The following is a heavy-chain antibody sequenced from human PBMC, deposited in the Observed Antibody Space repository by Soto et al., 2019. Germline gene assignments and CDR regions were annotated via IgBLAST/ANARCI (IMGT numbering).Heavy chain of an antibody. Sequence: EVQLLESGGGLVQPGESLRLSCAASGFTFSSYAMTWVRQAPGKGLELVSAISNSGGSTYYADSVKGRFTISRDNSKNTLYLKMNSLRAEDTAVYYCAKEHYNRYYYYGMDVWGQGTAVTVSS. CDR1: GFTFSSYA. V-gene: IGHV3-23*01. CDR2: ISNSGGST. CDR3: AKEHYNRYYYYGMDV. J-gene: IGHJ6*02. D-gene: IGHD4-4*01.